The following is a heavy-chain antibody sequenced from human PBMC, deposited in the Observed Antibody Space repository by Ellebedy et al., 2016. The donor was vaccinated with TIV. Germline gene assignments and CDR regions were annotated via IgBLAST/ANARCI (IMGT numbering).Heavy chain of an antibody. J-gene: IGHJ2*01. V-gene: IGHV4-39*07. CDR3: AREMYFDL. CDR1: GGSISSSSYY. Sequence: GSLRLSXTVSGGSISSSSYYWGWIRQPPGKGLEWIGSIYYSGSTYYNPSLKSRVTISVDTSKNQFSLKLSSVTAADTAVYYWAREMYFDLWGRGTLVTVSS. CDR2: IYYSGST.